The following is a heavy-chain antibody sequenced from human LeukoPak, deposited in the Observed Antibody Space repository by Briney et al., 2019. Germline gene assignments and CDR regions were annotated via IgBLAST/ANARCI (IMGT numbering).Heavy chain of an antibody. D-gene: IGHD3-10*01. CDR2: IEQHGNEK. CDR3: AREDVLLWFGELSKKSDY. J-gene: IGHJ4*02. Sequence: GGSLRLSCSASGFTFSSYCMNWVRQAPGKGLEWVANIEQHGNEKYYMDSVKGRFTISRDNAKNSLYLEMNSLRAEDTAVYYCAREDVLLWFGELSKKSDYWGQGTLVTVSS. CDR1: GFTFSSYC. V-gene: IGHV3-7*01.